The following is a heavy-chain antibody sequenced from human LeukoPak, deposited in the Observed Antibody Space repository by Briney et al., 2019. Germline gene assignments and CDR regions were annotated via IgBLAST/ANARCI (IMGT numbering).Heavy chain of an antibody. V-gene: IGHV1-46*01. D-gene: IGHD6-6*01. Sequence: GSVKVSCKASGYTFTNYFMHWVRQAPGQGLEWMGVINPSGGGTTYAQRFQGRVTMTRDTSTSTVHMELSSLRSEDTAVYYCARDPAARLPGYYYYYYGMDVWGQGTTVTVSS. J-gene: IGHJ6*02. CDR3: ARDPAARLPGYYYYYYGMDV. CDR1: GYTFTNYF. CDR2: INPSGGGT.